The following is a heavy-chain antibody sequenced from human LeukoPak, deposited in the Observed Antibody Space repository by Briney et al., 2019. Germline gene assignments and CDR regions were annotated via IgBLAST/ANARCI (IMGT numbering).Heavy chain of an antibody. J-gene: IGHJ5*02. Sequence: ASVKVSCKASGGTFSSYAISWVRQAPGQGLAWMGRIIPILGIANYAQKFQGRVTITADKSTSTAYMELSSLRSEDTAVYYCARGHYYDSSGYQNWFDPWGQGTLVTVSS. D-gene: IGHD3-22*01. V-gene: IGHV1-69*04. CDR1: GGTFSSYA. CDR3: ARGHYYDSSGYQNWFDP. CDR2: IIPILGIA.